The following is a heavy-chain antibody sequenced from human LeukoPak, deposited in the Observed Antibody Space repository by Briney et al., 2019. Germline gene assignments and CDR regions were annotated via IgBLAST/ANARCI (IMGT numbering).Heavy chain of an antibody. V-gene: IGHV1-46*01. CDR3: ARDCSSASCYLGFDY. D-gene: IGHD2-2*01. Sequence: VASVKVSCKASGYTFTNYYIHWVRQAPGQGHEWMGIINPSGGSTSYAQKFQGRVTMTSDTSTSTVYMELSSLRSEDTAAYYCARDCSSASCYLGFDYWGQGTLVTVSS. J-gene: IGHJ4*02. CDR2: INPSGGST. CDR1: GYTFTNYY.